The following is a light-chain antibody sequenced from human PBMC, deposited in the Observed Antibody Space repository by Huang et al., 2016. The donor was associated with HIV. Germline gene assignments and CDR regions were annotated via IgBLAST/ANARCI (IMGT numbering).Light chain of an antibody. CDR1: QNITNNL. CDR2: GAS. J-gene: IGKJ4*01. V-gene: IGKV3-20*01. Sequence: EIVLTQSPGTLTLSSGETAALPCRASQNITNNLLAMYQQKSDQAPRLLISGASTRAIGIPDRFSGSGSGAYFTLIISRLEPQDSALFYCQQYLSSPLTFGGGTSLEI. CDR3: QQYLSSPLT.